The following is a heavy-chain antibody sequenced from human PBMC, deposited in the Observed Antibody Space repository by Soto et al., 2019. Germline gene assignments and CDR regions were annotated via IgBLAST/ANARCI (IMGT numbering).Heavy chain of an antibody. Sequence: WETLSETCTVSGGSVNRDTHYWTWVRQNTGKGLERIGHIFSSGHANYNPSLKSRVTISGDTSKNQFSLKLSSVTAADTAVYYCARLVRSLHFDYWGQGTPVTVS. CDR3: ARLVRSLHFDY. CDR2: IFSSGHA. CDR1: GGSVNRDTHY. J-gene: IGHJ4*02. D-gene: IGHD2-8*02. V-gene: IGHV4-61*01.